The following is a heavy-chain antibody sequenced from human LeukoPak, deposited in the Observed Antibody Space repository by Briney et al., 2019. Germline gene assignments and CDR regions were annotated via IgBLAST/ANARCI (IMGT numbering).Heavy chain of an antibody. D-gene: IGHD6-19*01. CDR2: ISSSSSYI. Sequence: GGSLRLSCAASGFTFSSYSMNWVRQAPGKGLEWVSSISSSSSYIYYADSVKGRFTISRDNAKNSLYLQMNSLRTEDTAVYYCARVGSDRAVAGTRLAYWGQGTLVTVSS. CDR1: GFTFSSYS. J-gene: IGHJ4*02. V-gene: IGHV3-21*01. CDR3: ARVGSDRAVAGTRLAY.